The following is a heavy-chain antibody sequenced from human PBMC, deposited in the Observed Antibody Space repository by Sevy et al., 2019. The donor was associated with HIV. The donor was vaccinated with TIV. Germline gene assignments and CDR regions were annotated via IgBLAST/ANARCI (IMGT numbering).Heavy chain of an antibody. D-gene: IGHD3-22*01. CDR3: ARDRYYDASGYYYYYYGLDV. CDR1: TFRVIDNY. CDR2: IYSGGST. Sequence: LSLTCAASTFRVIDNYMSWVRQAPGKGLEWVSTIYSGGSTFYADSVKGRFTISRDNSKNTLYLQMNSLRAEDTADYYCARDRYYDASGYYYYYYGLDVWGQGTTVTVSS. J-gene: IGHJ6*02. V-gene: IGHV3-66*01.